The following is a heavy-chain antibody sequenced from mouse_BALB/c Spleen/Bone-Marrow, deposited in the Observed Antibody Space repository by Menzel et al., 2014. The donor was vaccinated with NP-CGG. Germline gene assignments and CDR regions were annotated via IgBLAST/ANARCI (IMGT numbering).Heavy chain of an antibody. CDR3: TRHELGHFDY. D-gene: IGHD4-1*01. Sequence: EVKLVESGGGLVKPGGSLKLSCAASGFAFSSYDMSWVRQTPEKRLEWVAYISNGGGSTYYPDTVKGRFTISRDNAKNTLYLQMSSLKSEDTAMYYCTRHELGHFDYWGQGTTLTVSS. CDR1: GFAFSSYD. V-gene: IGHV5-12-1*01. CDR2: ISNGGGST. J-gene: IGHJ2*01.